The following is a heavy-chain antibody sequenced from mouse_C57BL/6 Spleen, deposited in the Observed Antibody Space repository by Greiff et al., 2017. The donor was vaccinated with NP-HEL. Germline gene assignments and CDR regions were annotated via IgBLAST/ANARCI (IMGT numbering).Heavy chain of an antibody. Sequence: VQLQQSGPELVKPGASVKISCKASGYAFSSSWMNWVKQRPGKGLEWIGRIYPGDGDTNYNGKFKGKATLTADKSSSTAYMQLSSLTSEDSAVYFCAINWDVWFAYWGQGTLVTVAA. J-gene: IGHJ3*01. CDR1: GYAFSSSW. V-gene: IGHV1-82*01. CDR2: IYPGDGDT. D-gene: IGHD4-1*01. CDR3: AINWDVWFAY.